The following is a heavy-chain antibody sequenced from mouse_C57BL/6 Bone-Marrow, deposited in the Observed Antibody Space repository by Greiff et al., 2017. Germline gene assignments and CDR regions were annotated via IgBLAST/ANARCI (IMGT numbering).Heavy chain of an antibody. CDR2: IYPRSGNT. V-gene: IGHV1-81*01. J-gene: IGHJ3*01. CDR3: ARVEVAY. Sequence: VQLQQSGAELARPGASVKLSCKASGYTFTSYGISWVKQRTGQGLEWIGEIYPRSGNTYYNEKFKGKATLTADKSSSTAYMESRSLTSEDSAVYSCARVEVAYWGQGTLVTVSA. CDR1: GYTFTSYG.